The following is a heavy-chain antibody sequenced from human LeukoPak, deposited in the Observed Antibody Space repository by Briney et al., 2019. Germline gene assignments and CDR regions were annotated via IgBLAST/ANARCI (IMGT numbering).Heavy chain of an antibody. CDR1: GFTVSSNS. D-gene: IGHD6-19*01. J-gene: IGHJ4*02. CDR2: IYSDNT. CDR3: AKEGEQWLVEYYFDY. V-gene: IGHV3-53*01. Sequence: PGGSLRLSCTVSGFTVSSNSTSWVRQAPGKGLEWVSFIYSDNTHYSDSVKGRFTISRDNSKNTLYLQMNSLRAEDTAVYYCAKEGEQWLVEYYFDYWGQGTLVTVSS.